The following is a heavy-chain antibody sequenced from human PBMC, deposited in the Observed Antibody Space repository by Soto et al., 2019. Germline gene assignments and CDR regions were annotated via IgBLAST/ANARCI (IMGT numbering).Heavy chain of an antibody. J-gene: IGHJ3*02. V-gene: IGHV1-3*01. CDR3: ARGNSGAFDI. CDR1: GYTLTTYS. CDR2: MNPLNGDT. Sequence: QVQLVQSGAEVKKPGASVKVSCKASGYTLTTYSMHWVRQAPGQRLEWMGWMNPLNGDTKYSQRFQGRLTIIRDTSASTAFMELSSLRSEDTAIYYCARGNSGAFDIWGQGTMATVSS. D-gene: IGHD6-19*01.